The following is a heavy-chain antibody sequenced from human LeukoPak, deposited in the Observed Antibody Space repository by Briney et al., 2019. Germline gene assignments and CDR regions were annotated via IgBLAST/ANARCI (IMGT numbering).Heavy chain of an antibody. CDR2: ISAYNGNT. CDR3: ARDWFYYDSSGYLLFDY. J-gene: IGHJ4*02. D-gene: IGHD3-22*01. V-gene: IGHV1-18*04. Sequence: ASVKVSCKASRYTFTDYYIHWVRQAPGQGLEWMGWISAYNGNTNYAQKLQGRVTMTTDTSTSTAYMELRSLRSDDTAVYYCARDWFYYDSSGYLLFDYWGQGTLVTVSS. CDR1: RYTFTDYY.